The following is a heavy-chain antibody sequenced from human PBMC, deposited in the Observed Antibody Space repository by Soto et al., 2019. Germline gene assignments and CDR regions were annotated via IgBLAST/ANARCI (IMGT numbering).Heavy chain of an antibody. Sequence: GGSLRLSCAASGFTFSSYDMHWVRQAPGKGLEWVAVVSYDGSNKYYADSVKGRFTISRDNSKNTLYLQMNSLRAEDTAVYYCAKDDNYYGSGNYVGYWGQGTLVTVSS. D-gene: IGHD3-10*01. CDR3: AKDDNYYGSGNYVGY. CDR2: VSYDGSNK. V-gene: IGHV3-30*18. CDR1: GFTFSSYD. J-gene: IGHJ4*02.